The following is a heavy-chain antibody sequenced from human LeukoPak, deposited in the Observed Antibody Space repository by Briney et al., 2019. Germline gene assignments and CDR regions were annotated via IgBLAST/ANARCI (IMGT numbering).Heavy chain of an antibody. D-gene: IGHD6-13*01. Sequence: GGSLRLSCAASGFTFSSYSMNWVRQAPGKRLEWVSSISSSSSYIYYADSVKGRFTISRDNAKNSLYLQMNSLRAEDTAVYYCARAPTIAAAGRFPFDSWAKEPLATAP. CDR2: ISSSSSYI. CDR1: GFTFSSYS. J-gene: IGHJ4*01. CDR3: ARAPTIAAAGRFPFDS. V-gene: IGHV3-21*01.